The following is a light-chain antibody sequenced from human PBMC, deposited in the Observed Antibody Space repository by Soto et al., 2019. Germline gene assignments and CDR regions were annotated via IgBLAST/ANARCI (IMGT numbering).Light chain of an antibody. CDR2: ATS. J-gene: IGKJ1*01. V-gene: IGKV1-39*01. Sequence: DTQMTQSPSSLSASVGDRISITCRASQTVSTYLNWYQQKPGKAPTFLIYATSTLQSGVPSRFSGSGSGTESTLTIASLQPEDFATYYWQQTCTTARTFGQGIKVAIK. CDR3: QQTCTTART. CDR1: QTVSTY.